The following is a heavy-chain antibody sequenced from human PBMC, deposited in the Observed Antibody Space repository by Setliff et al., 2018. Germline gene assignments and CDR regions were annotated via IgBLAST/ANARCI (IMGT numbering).Heavy chain of an antibody. CDR2: IIPIFGTA. J-gene: IGHJ3*02. Sequence: SVKVSCKASGGTFSSYDISWVRQAPGQGLEWMGRIIPIFGTANYAQKFQGRVTITADKSTSAAYMELGRLRSEDTAVYYCAVSTIFGVVSPTPDAFDIWGQGTMVTVSS. V-gene: IGHV1-69*06. CDR1: GGTFSSYD. D-gene: IGHD3-3*01. CDR3: AVSTIFGVVSPTPDAFDI.